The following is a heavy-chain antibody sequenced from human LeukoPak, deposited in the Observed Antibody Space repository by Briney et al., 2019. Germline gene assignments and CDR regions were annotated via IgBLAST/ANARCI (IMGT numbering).Heavy chain of an antibody. CDR3: ARVKERRAVAGRYFDY. J-gene: IGHJ4*02. CDR2: IYHSGNI. D-gene: IGHD6-19*01. Sequence: SETLSLTCTVSDYSISSGYYWGWIRQPPGKGLEWIGSIYHSGNIYYKPSLKSRVTISVDTSKNQFSLKLSSVTAADTAVYYCARVKERRAVAGRYFDYWGQGTLVTVSS. CDR1: DYSISSGYY. V-gene: IGHV4-38-2*02.